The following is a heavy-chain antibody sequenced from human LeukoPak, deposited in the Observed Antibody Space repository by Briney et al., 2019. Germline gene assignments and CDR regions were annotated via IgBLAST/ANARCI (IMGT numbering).Heavy chain of an antibody. V-gene: IGHV3-9*01. Sequence: PGGSLRLSCSASGFTFDDYSMHWVRQVPGKGLEWVSGISWNSGTIGSADSVKGRFTISRDNSKNTLYLQMNSLRAEDTAVYYCARDEWFGELMNYYYYGMDVWGKGTTVTVSS. CDR2: ISWNSGTI. CDR1: GFTFDDYS. J-gene: IGHJ6*04. D-gene: IGHD3-10*01. CDR3: ARDEWFGELMNYYYYGMDV.